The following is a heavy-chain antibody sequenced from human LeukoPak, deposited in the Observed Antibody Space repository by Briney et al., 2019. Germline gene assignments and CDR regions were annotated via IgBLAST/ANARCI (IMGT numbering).Heavy chain of an antibody. CDR2: INPNSGGT. CDR3: TRDRLSKWFDP. J-gene: IGHJ5*02. CDR1: GYTFTGYY. D-gene: IGHD5-12*01. V-gene: IGHV1-2*02. Sequence: ASVKVSCKASGYTFTGYYMHWVRQAPGQGLEWMGWINPNSGGTNYAQKFQGRVTMTRDTSISTAYMELYRLTSDDTAMYYCTRDRLSKWFDPWGQGTLVTVSS.